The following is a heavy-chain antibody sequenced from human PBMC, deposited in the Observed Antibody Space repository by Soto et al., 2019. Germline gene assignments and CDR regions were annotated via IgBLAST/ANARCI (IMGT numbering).Heavy chain of an antibody. CDR1: GFTFGNYA. CDR3: AKDRPHSWNVVDHFGMDG. V-gene: IGHV3-23*01. J-gene: IGHJ6*02. D-gene: IGHD1-1*01. Sequence: GGSLRLSCAASGFTFGNYAMSWVRQAPGKGLQWVSTIGSGGDTTYYANSRKGTFTISRDNSKNTLYLQMNSLRAEDTAVYYCAKDRPHSWNVVDHFGMDGWGQGTSVTVSS. CDR2: IGSGGDTT.